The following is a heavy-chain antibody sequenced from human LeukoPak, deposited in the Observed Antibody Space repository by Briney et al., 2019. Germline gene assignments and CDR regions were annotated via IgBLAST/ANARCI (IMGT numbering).Heavy chain of an antibody. D-gene: IGHD4-17*01. Sequence: SVKVSCKASGGTFSSYTISWVRQAPGQGLEWVGGIIPIFGTANYAQKFQGRVTITTDKDTSTAYMELSSLRSEATAVYYCARASDYGDYEGGYYYYMGVWGKGTTVTVSS. CDR1: GGTFSSYT. V-gene: IGHV1-69*05. CDR2: IIPIFGTA. J-gene: IGHJ6*03. CDR3: ARASDYGDYEGGYYYYMGV.